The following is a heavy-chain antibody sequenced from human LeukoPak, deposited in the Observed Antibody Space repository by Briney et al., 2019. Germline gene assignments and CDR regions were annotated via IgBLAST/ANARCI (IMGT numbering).Heavy chain of an antibody. CDR1: EFSVGSNY. Sequence: GGSLRLSCAASEFSVGSNYMTWVRQAPGKGLEWVSLIYSGGSTYYADSVKGRFTISRDNSKNTLYLQMNSLRAEDTAVYYCAKIAVAGIYFDYWGQGTLVTVSS. CDR3: AKIAVAGIYFDY. V-gene: IGHV3-66*01. J-gene: IGHJ4*02. D-gene: IGHD6-19*01. CDR2: IYSGGST.